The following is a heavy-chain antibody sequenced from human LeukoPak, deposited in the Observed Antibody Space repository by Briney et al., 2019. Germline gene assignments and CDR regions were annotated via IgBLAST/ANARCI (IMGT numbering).Heavy chain of an antibody. J-gene: IGHJ2*01. V-gene: IGHV3-7*01. D-gene: IGHD3-22*01. CDR3: ARDRDSRWDFDL. CDR2: IKQDGSET. Sequence: PGGSLRLSCAASGFTSSTYWMSWVRQAPGKGLEWVASIKQDGSETYYVDSVKGRFTLSRDNAKNSLYLQMNSLRADDTAVYYRARDRDSRWDFDLWGRGTLVTVSS. CDR1: GFTSSTYW.